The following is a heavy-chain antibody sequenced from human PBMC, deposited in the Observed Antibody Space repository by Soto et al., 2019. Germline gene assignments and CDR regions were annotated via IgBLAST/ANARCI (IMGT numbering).Heavy chain of an antibody. Sequence: SETLSLTCAVSGGSFTSDNWWTWVRQPPGQGLEWIGEIYRTGSTNYNPSLKSRVTISLDKSEKQISLKVTSLTAADTAVYYCASRDPGTSVDYWGQGTLVTVSS. J-gene: IGHJ4*02. V-gene: IGHV4-4*02. D-gene: IGHD1-7*01. CDR3: ASRDPGTSVDY. CDR1: GGSFTSDNW. CDR2: IYRTGST.